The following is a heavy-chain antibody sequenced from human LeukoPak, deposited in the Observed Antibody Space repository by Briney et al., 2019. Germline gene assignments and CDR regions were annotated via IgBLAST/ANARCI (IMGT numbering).Heavy chain of an antibody. J-gene: IGHJ4*02. V-gene: IGHV3-7*01. CDR1: GFTFTGYW. Sequence: PGGSLRLSCAASGFTFTGYWMIWVRQAPGKGLEWVANIKQDGSGKHYVDSVKGRFTISRDNAKNSLYLQMNSLTAEDTAVYYCAREDWGPDYWGQGTLVTVSS. D-gene: IGHD7-27*01. CDR2: IKQDGSGK. CDR3: AREDWGPDY.